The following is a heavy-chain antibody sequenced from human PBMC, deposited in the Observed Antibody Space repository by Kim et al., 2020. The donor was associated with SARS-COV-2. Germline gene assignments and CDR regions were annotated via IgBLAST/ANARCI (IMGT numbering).Heavy chain of an antibody. CDR3: ARDPSLLVPVYFDY. CDR2: IYHSGST. Sequence: SETLSLTCTVSGYSISSGYYWGWIRQPPGKGLEWIGSIYHSGSTYYNPSLKSRVTISVDTSKNQFSLKLSSVTAADTAVYYCARDPSLLVPVYFDYWGQGTLVTVSS. J-gene: IGHJ4*02. V-gene: IGHV4-38-2*02. CDR1: GYSISSGYY. D-gene: IGHD2-8*02.